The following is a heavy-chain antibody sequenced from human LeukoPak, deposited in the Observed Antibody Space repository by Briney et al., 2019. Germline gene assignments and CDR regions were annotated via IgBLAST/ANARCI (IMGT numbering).Heavy chain of an antibody. J-gene: IGHJ5*02. Sequence: PSETLSLTCTASGGSISSYYWSWIRQPPGKGLEWIGYIYTSGSTNYNPSLKSRVTISVDTSKNQFSLKLSSVTAADTAVYYCARANYDFWSGYYSFQSNWFDPWGQGTLVTVSS. V-gene: IGHV4-4*09. CDR2: IYTSGST. D-gene: IGHD3-3*01. CDR1: GGSISSYY. CDR3: ARANYDFWSGYYSFQSNWFDP.